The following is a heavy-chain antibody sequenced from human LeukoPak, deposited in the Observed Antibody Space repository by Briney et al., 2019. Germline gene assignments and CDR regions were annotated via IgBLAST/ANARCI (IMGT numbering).Heavy chain of an antibody. J-gene: IGHJ4*02. Sequence: GGSLRFSCAAPGFTVSSTYMTWVRQAPGKGLEWVSLIYSGGSTIYADSVKGRFTISRDNSKNTVYLQMNSLRAEDTAVYYCARDRSGDSTAYYTDYWGQGTLVTVSS. CDR2: IYSGGST. V-gene: IGHV3-66*01. CDR3: ARDRSGDSTAYYTDY. CDR1: GFTVSSTY. D-gene: IGHD3-22*01.